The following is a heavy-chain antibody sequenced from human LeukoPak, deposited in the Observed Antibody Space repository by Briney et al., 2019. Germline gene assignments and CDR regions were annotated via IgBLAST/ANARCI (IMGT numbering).Heavy chain of an antibody. J-gene: IGHJ4*02. CDR3: TAGVGHTDSDY. D-gene: IGHD1-26*01. CDR2: IKSRTDGGTT. CDR1: GFTFSNAW. V-gene: IGHV3-15*01. Sequence: KAGGSLRLSCAASGFTFSNAWMSWVRQAPGKGLEWVGRIKSRTDGGTTDYAAPVKGRFTISRDDSKNTLYLQMNSLKTEDTAMYYCTAGVGHTDSDYWGQGTLVTVSS.